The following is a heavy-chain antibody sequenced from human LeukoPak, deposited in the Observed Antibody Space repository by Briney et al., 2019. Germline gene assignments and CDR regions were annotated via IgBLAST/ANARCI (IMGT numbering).Heavy chain of an antibody. CDR2: IYYSGST. J-gene: IGHJ4*02. Sequence: PSETLSLTCTVSGGSISSYYWSWIRQPPGKGLEWIGYIYYSGSTNYNPSLKSRVTMSVDTSKNQFSLKLSSVTAADTAVYYCARDYPHGPDSSGYYWYFDYWGQGTLVTVSS. V-gene: IGHV4-59*12. D-gene: IGHD3-22*01. CDR3: ARDYPHGPDSSGYYWYFDY. CDR1: GGSISSYY.